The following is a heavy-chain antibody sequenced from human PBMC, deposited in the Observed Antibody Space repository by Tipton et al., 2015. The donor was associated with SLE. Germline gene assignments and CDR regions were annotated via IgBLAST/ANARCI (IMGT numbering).Heavy chain of an antibody. V-gene: IGHV3-11*03. CDR1: GFTFSDYY. CDR2: ISSSSSYT. J-gene: IGHJ4*02. D-gene: IGHD5-12*01. Sequence: SLRLSCAASGFTFSDYYMSWIRQAPGKGLEWVSYISSSSSYTNYADSVKGRFTISRDNAKNSLYLQMNSLRAEDTAVYYCARSRGYSGYTDYWGQGTLVTVSS. CDR3: ARSRGYSGYTDY.